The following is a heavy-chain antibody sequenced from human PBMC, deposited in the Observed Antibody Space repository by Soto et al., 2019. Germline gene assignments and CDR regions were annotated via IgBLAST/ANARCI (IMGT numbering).Heavy chain of an antibody. CDR2: ISYDGSNK. Sequence: QVQLVESGGGVVQPGRSLRLSCAASGFTFSSYGMHWVRQAPGKGLEWVAVISYDGSNKYYADSVKGRFTISRDNSKKTVYLEMKRRRAGGTAVYYWGKDVMVRGARGGGIDYWGQGTLVTVSS. CDR1: GFTFSSYG. J-gene: IGHJ4*02. D-gene: IGHD3-10*01. CDR3: GKDVMVRGARGGGIDY. V-gene: IGHV3-30*18.